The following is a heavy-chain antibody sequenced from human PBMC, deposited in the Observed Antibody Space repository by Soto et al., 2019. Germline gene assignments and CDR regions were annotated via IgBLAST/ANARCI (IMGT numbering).Heavy chain of an antibody. CDR3: AKDAVTAIRFFWYYYYGMDV. Sequence: GGSLRLSCAASGFTFSSYGMHWVRQAPGKGLEWVAVISYDGSNKYYADSVKGRFTISRDNSKNTLYLQMNSLRAEDTAVYYCAKDAVTAIRFFWYYYYGMDVWGQGTTVTVSS. CDR2: ISYDGSNK. D-gene: IGHD2-21*02. V-gene: IGHV3-30*18. CDR1: GFTFSSYG. J-gene: IGHJ6*02.